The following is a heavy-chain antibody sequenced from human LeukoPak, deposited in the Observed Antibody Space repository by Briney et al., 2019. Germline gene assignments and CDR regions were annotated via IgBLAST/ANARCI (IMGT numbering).Heavy chain of an antibody. D-gene: IGHD2-8*01. CDR2: ISSNGGST. CDR1: GFTFSSYA. Sequence: GGSLRLSCAASGFTFSSYAMHWVRQAPGKGLEYVSAISSNGGSTYYANSVKGRFTISRDNSKNTLYLQMGSLRAEDTAVYYCAREWSRFTPPDYWGQGTLVTVSS. J-gene: IGHJ4*02. CDR3: AREWSRFTPPDY. V-gene: IGHV3-64*01.